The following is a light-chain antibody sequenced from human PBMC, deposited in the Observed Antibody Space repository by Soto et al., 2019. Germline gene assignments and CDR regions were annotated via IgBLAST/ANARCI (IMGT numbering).Light chain of an antibody. CDR2: WAS. Sequence: DIVMTQSPDSLAESLGERATINCKSSQRVLYSSNNKNYLAWYQQKPGQPPKLLIYWASTRESGVPDRFSGSGSGTDFTPTISSLQAEDVAVYYCQQYYSTPPYTFGQGTKLEIK. CDR3: QQYYSTPPYT. CDR1: QRVLYSSNNKNY. V-gene: IGKV4-1*01. J-gene: IGKJ2*01.